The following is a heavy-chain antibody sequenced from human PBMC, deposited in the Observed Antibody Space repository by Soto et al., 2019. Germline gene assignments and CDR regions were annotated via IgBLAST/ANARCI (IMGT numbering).Heavy chain of an antibody. CDR3: ARDPRYSSGWYGSGNYYYYGMDV. CDR2: ISYDGSNK. J-gene: IGHJ6*02. V-gene: IGHV3-30-3*01. CDR1: GFTFSSYA. Sequence: PGGSLRLSCAASGFTFSSYAMHWVRQAPGKGLEWVAVISYDGSNKYYADSVKGRFTISRDNSKNTLYLQMNSLRAEDTAVYYCARDPRYSSGWYGSGNYYYYGMDVWGQGTTVTVSS. D-gene: IGHD6-19*01.